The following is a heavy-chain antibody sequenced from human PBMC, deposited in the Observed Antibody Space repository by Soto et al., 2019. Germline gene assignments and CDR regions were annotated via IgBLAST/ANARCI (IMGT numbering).Heavy chain of an antibody. CDR3: AKVRGSSWPYLPYYYGMDV. J-gene: IGHJ6*02. CDR2: ISYVGSNK. CDR1: GFTFSSYG. Sequence: PGGSLRLSCAASGFTFSSYGMHWVRQAPGKGLELVAVISYVGSNKYYSDSVMGRFTISRDNSKNTLYLQMNSLRAEDTAVYYCAKVRGSSWPYLPYYYGMDVWGQGTTVTVSS. V-gene: IGHV3-30*18. D-gene: IGHD6-13*01.